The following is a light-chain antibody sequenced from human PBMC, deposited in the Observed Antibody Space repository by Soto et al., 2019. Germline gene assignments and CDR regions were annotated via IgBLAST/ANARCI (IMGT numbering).Light chain of an antibody. V-gene: IGKV1-39*01. Sequence: DIQMTQSPSSLSASVGDRVTITCRASQNIGNYLNWYQQKRGKAPKLLISAASSLQRGVPSRFCGSGSGTDFTLTISSLQPDDFATYYCQQSYTTPVYTFGQGTKLEIK. CDR1: QNIGNY. J-gene: IGKJ2*01. CDR3: QQSYTTPVYT. CDR2: AAS.